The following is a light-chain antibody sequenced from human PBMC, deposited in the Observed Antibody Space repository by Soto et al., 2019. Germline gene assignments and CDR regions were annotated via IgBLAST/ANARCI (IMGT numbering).Light chain of an antibody. J-gene: IGLJ1*01. CDR2: EVS. CDR3: CSYTDSRTHI. Sequence: QSVLTQPASVSGSPGQSITISCTGTSSDVGGYNYVSWYQQHPGKAPKLIIFEVSYRPSGISNRFSASKSGDTASLTISGLQADDEADYYSCSYTDSRTHIFGSGTRSPS. CDR1: SSDVGGYNY. V-gene: IGLV2-14*01.